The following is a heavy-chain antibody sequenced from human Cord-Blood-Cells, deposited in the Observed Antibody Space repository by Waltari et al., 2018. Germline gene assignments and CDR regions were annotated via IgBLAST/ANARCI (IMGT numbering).Heavy chain of an antibody. CDR3: SRRGVLPWFGEVSPRNYYFDF. Sequence: QVQLQQWGAGLLKPSETLSLTCAVHGGSFSGYYCSWIRQPPRKGLEWLGEINHSGSTKPYTTRKKGITISVDTSKNQFSLKLSSVTAAETAVYHCSRRGVLPWFGEVSPRNYYFDFRGKGTLVTVCS. V-gene: IGHV4-34*01. CDR2: INHSGST. CDR1: GGSFSGYY. J-gene: IGHJ4*02. D-gene: IGHD3-10*01.